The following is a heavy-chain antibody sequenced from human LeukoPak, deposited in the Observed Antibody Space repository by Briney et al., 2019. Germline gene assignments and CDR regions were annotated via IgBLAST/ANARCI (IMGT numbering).Heavy chain of an antibody. CDR2: INHSGST. D-gene: IGHD2-15*01. CDR3: ARTLPWTVAVVTATPYNWFDP. CDR1: GGSFSGYY. V-gene: IGHV4-34*01. Sequence: PSETLSLTCAVYGGSFSGYYWSWIRQPPGKGLEWIGEINHSGSTNYNPSLKSRVTISVDTSKNQFSLKLSSVTAADTAVYYCARTLPWTVAVVTATPYNWFDPWGQGTLVTVSS. J-gene: IGHJ5*02.